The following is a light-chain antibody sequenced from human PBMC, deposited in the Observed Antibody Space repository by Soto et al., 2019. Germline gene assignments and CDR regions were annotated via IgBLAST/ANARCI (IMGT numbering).Light chain of an antibody. V-gene: IGKV1-39*01. CDR3: QQSYSSPWT. CDR2: AAS. J-gene: IGKJ1*01. CDR1: QNIRNY. Sequence: DIQMTQSPSSLSASVRDSVTITCRASQNIRNYLNWYQQKPARAPKILIYAASSLQSGVPSRFSGGGSGTDFTLTITSLQPEDFATYYCQQSYSSPWTFGQGTKVEIK.